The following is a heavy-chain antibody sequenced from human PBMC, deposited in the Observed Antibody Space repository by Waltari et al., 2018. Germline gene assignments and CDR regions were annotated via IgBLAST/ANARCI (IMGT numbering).Heavy chain of an antibody. CDR3: ATGFNEGREYFYYMEV. V-gene: IGHV1-69*13. D-gene: IGHD3-9*01. CDR2: IIPLFDTA. J-gene: IGHJ6*03. Sequence: QVQLVQSGAEVQKPGSSVKVSCQASGGPFGSSSVNGVRQAPGQGLEWMGRIIPLFDTAAYAQAFQGRVAITADKSTNTVYMQLNYLSSEDTAVYYCATGFNEGREYFYYMEVWGKGTTVTISS. CDR1: GGPFGSSS.